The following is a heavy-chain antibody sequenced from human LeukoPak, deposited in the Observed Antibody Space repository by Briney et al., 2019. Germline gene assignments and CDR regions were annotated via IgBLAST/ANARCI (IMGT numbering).Heavy chain of an antibody. J-gene: IGHJ4*02. CDR2: ISWDGGST. CDR3: AKDGAVTTEYYFDY. Sequence: PGRSLRLSCAASGFTFDDYAMHWVRQAPGKGLEWVSLISWDGGSTYYADSVKGRFTISRDNSKNSLYLQMNSLRAEDTALYYCAKDGAVTTEYYFDYWGQGTLVTVS. CDR1: GFTFDDYA. V-gene: IGHV3-43D*04. D-gene: IGHD4-17*01.